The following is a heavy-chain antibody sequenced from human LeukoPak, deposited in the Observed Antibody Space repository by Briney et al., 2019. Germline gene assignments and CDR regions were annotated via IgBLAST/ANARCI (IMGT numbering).Heavy chain of an antibody. V-gene: IGHV1-18*01. CDR1: GYXFSTYA. CDR3: ARYAQDTNGWYYFDY. CDR2: ISVYNGDA. J-gene: IGHJ4*02. Sequence: ASVKVSCKASGYXFSTYAISWVRLAPGQGLEWLGWISVYNGDAKYPQKFQDRVTMSTDTSTGTAYMELRSLRSDDTAVYYCARYAQDTNGWYYFDYWGQGTLVTVSS. D-gene: IGHD6-19*01.